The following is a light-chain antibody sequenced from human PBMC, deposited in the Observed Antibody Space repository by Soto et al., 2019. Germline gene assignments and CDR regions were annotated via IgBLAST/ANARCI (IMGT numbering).Light chain of an antibody. J-gene: IGLJ3*02. V-gene: IGLV2-11*01. CDR2: DVT. Sequence: QSALTQPRSVSESPGQSVAISCTGTSSDVGGYNYVSWYQHHPGKAPKLMIYDVTKRPSGVPDRFSGSKSGNTASLTISGLQAEDEADYYCCSYEGSNTWVFGGGTKVTVL. CDR1: SSDVGGYNY. CDR3: CSYEGSNTWV.